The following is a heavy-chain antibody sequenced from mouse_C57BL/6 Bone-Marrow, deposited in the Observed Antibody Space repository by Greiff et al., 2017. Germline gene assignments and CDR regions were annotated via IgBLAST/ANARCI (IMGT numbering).Heavy chain of an antibody. CDR2: IYPGDGDT. J-gene: IGHJ1*03. V-gene: IGHV1-80*01. Sequence: QVQLKESGAELVKPGASVRISCKASGYAFSSYWMNWVKQRPGKGLEWIGQIYPGDGDTNYNGKFKGKATLTADKSSSTAYMQLSSLTSEDSAVYFCARRHYYGSSYGYWYFDVWGTGTTGTVSS. D-gene: IGHD1-1*01. CDR3: ARRHYYGSSYGYWYFDV. CDR1: GYAFSSYW.